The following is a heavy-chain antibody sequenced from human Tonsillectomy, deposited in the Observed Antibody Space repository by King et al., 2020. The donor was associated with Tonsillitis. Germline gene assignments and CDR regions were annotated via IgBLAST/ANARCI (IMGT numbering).Heavy chain of an antibody. CDR2: IYYSGST. J-gene: IGHJ4*02. CDR3: ARHFAWNADPDYFDY. Sequence: VQLQESGPGLVKPSETLSLTCTVSGGSISSYYWSWIRQPPGKGLEWIGYIYYSGSTNYNPSLKSRVTISVDTSKNQFSLRLSSVTAADTAVYYCARHFAWNADPDYFDYWGQGTLVTVSS. CDR1: GGSISSYY. V-gene: IGHV4-59*08. D-gene: IGHD1-1*01.